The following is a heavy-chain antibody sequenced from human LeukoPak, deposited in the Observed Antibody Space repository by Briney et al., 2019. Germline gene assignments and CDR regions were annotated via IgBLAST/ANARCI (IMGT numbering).Heavy chain of an antibody. V-gene: IGHV3-53*01. CDR1: GFTVSSNY. CDR2: IYSGGST. Sequence: GGSLRLSCAASGFTVSSNYMSWVRQAPGKGLGWVSVIYSGGSTYYADSVKGRFTISRDNSKNTLYLQMNSLRAEDTAVYYCARDRDYYYGMDVWGQGTTVTVSS. CDR3: ARDRDYYYGMDV. J-gene: IGHJ6*02. D-gene: IGHD3-10*01.